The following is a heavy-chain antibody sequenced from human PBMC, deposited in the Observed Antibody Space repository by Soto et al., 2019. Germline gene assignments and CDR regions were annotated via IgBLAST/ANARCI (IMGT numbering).Heavy chain of an antibody. CDR1: GFTFSSYG. D-gene: IGHD2-15*01. V-gene: IGHV3-33*01. CDR3: ARDALVESKNYYMDV. Sequence: GGSLRLSCAASGFTFSSYGMHWVRQAPGKGLEWVAVIWYDGSNKYYADSVKGRFTISRDNSKNTLYLQMNSLRAEDTAVYYCARDALVESKNYYMDVWGKGTTVTVSS. CDR2: IWYDGSNK. J-gene: IGHJ6*03.